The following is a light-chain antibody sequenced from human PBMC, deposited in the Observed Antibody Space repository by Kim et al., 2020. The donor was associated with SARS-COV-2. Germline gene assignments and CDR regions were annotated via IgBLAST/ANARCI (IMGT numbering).Light chain of an antibody. CDR1: QSVNTN. CDR3: QHYVNWPS. J-gene: IGKJ5*01. CDR2: GAS. Sequence: EIVMMQSPATLSVSPGERATLSCRASQSVNTNLAWYQQKPGQAPRLLIYGASTRATGVPGRFSGSGSGTDFTLTISSLQSEDFAAYYCQHYVNWPSFGQGTRLEIK. V-gene: IGKV3-15*01.